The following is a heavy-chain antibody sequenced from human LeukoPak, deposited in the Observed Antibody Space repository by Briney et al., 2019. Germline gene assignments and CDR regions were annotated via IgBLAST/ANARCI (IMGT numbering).Heavy chain of an antibody. J-gene: IGHJ4*02. CDR1: GFTSGDYY. Sequence: GGSLRLSCAASGFTSGDYYMSWIRQAPGKGLEWVSYISSSGNTIYYADSVRGRFTISRDNAKNSLYLQMNSLRAEDTADYYCARRSSGWWVFDYWGQGTLVTVSS. CDR3: ARRSSGWWVFDY. D-gene: IGHD6-19*01. CDR2: ISSSGNTI. V-gene: IGHV3-11*01.